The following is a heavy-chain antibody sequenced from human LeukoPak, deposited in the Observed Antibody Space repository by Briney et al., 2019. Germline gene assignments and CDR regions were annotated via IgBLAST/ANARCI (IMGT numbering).Heavy chain of an antibody. CDR2: IKQDGSEK. J-gene: IGHJ1*01. CDR1: GFTFNNYW. V-gene: IGHV3-7*01. Sequence: GGSLRLSCEASGFTFNNYWMSWVRQAPGKGLEWVANIKQDGSEKYYMDSVEGRFTISRDNAKNSLYLQMNSLRAEDTAVYYCARDRGFQHWGQGTLVTVSS. D-gene: IGHD1-26*01. CDR3: ARDRGFQH.